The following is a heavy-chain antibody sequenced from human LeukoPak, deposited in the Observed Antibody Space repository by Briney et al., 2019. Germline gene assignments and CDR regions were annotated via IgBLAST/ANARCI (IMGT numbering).Heavy chain of an antibody. V-gene: IGHV4-59*11. CDR2: IYYSGST. CDR3: ARSNWNPLHARFDP. Sequence: SETLSLTCTVSGGSISSHYWSWIRQPPGKGLEWIGYIYYSGSTNYNPSLKSRVTISADTSKNQFSLKLSSVTAADTAVYYCARSNWNPLHARFDPWGQGTLVTVSS. D-gene: IGHD1-20*01. CDR1: GGSISSHY. J-gene: IGHJ5*02.